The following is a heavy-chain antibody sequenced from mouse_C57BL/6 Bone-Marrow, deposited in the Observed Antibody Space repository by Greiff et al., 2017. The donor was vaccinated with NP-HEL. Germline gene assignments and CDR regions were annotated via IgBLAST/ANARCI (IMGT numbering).Heavy chain of an antibody. Sequence: VQLKESGPELVKPGASVKISCKASGYSFTGYYMNWVKQSPEKSLEWIGEINPSTGGTTYNQKFKAKATLTVDKSSSTAYMQLKGLTSEDSAVYYWAIFPYWGQGTLVTVSA. V-gene: IGHV1-42*01. J-gene: IGHJ3*01. CDR3: AIFPY. CDR2: INPSTGGT. CDR1: GYSFTGYY.